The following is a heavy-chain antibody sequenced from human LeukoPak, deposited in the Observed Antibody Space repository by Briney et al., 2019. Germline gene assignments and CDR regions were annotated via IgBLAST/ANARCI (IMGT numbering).Heavy chain of an antibody. V-gene: IGHV1-2*02. Sequence: GASVKVSCKASGYTFTGYYMHWVRQAPGQGLEWMGWINPNSGGTNYAQKFQGRVTMTRDTSISTAYMELSRLRSDDTAVYYCARGRRVYYYDSSGYYGGGELFDYWGQGTLVTVSS. CDR2: INPNSGGT. CDR3: ARGRRVYYYDSSGYYGGGELFDY. D-gene: IGHD3-22*01. CDR1: GYTFTGYY. J-gene: IGHJ4*02.